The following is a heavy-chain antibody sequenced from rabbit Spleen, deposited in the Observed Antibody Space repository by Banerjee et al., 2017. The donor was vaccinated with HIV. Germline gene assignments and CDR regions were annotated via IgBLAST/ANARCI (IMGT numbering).Heavy chain of an antibody. CDR2: IYTGSSGYT. D-gene: IGHD1-1*01. J-gene: IGHJ4*01. V-gene: IGHV1S40*01. CDR3: ARGSANSAYLDL. Sequence: QSLEESGGDLVKPGASLTLTCTASGVSFSSSYWMCWVRQAPGKRPEWIACIYTGSSGYTYYANWAKGRFTISRSTSLNTVTLQVTSLTTADTATYFCARGSANSAYLDLCGPGTLVTVS. CDR1: GVSFSSSYW.